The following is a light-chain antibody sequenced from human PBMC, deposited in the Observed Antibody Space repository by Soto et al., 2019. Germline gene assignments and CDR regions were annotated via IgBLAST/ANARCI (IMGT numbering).Light chain of an antibody. V-gene: IGKV3D-15*01. CDR2: GAS. Sequence: EIVMTQSPATLSVSPGERATLSCRASQSISSNLAWYQRKPGQAPRLLIYGASNRATGIPERFSGSGSGTDFTLTISRLEPQDSAIYYCQQYVISVTFGQGTRLEIK. CDR3: QQYVISVT. J-gene: IGKJ5*01. CDR1: QSISSN.